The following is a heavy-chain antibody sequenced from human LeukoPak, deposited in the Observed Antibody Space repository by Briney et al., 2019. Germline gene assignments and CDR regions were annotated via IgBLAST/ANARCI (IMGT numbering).Heavy chain of an antibody. CDR2: INSDGSST. CDR1: GFTFSSYW. V-gene: IGHV3-74*01. CDR3: ARESIAVAGRYYFDY. Sequence: PGGSLRLSCAASGFTFSSYWMHWVRQAPGEWLVWVSRINSDGSSTSYADSGKGRFTISRDNAKKTRYLQINRLRAGDTAVYYCARESIAVAGRYYFDYWGQGTLVTVSS. D-gene: IGHD6-19*01. J-gene: IGHJ4*02.